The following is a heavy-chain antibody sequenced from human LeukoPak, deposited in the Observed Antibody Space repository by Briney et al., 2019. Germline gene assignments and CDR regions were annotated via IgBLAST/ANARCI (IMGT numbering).Heavy chain of an antibody. V-gene: IGHV3-11*04. J-gene: IGHJ4*02. CDR1: GFIVSNNH. D-gene: IGHD2-15*01. Sequence: GGSLRLSCAASGFIVSNNHINWIRQAPGKGLEWVSYISPSGDIIHYADSVKGRFTISRDNAKKSLYLQMNNLRADDTAVYYCVRETRWFFDYWGQGTLVTVSS. CDR2: ISPSGDII. CDR3: VRETRWFFDY.